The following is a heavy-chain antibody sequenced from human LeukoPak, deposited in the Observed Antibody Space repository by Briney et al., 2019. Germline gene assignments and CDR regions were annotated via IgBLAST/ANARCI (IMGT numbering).Heavy chain of an antibody. V-gene: IGHV3-7*01. CDR3: AKDYSFSNFN. CDR2: INERGSET. CDR1: GFIFPNHW. D-gene: IGHD2-15*01. Sequence: PGGSLRLSCAASGFIFPNHWMTWVRQAPGKGLEWVANINERGSETYYADYAKGRFTISRDNTKKSLFLQLNSLSVEDTAMYYCAKDYSFSNFNWGQGTLVTVSS. J-gene: IGHJ4*02.